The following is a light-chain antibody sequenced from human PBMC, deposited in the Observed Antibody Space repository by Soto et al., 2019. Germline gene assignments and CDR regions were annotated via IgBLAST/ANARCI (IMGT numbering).Light chain of an antibody. CDR1: QSLLHSNGYNY. CDR2: LGS. Sequence: DIVVTQSPLSLPVTPGEPASISFRSSQSLLHSNGYNYLDWYLQKPGQSPQLLIYLGSNRDSGVPDRFSGSGSGTDFTLKISSVEAADVGVYYCIQSLQTPPWTFGQGTKVDIK. CDR3: IQSLQTPPWT. J-gene: IGKJ1*01. V-gene: IGKV2-28*01.